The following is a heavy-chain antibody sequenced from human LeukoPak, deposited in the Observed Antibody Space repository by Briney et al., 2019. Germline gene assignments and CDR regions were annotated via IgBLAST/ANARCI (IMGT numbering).Heavy chain of an antibody. Sequence: ASVKVSCKASGGTFSSYAISWVRQAPGQGLEWMGGIIPIFGTANYAQKFQGRVTITADESTSTAYMELSSLRSEDTAVYYCARDLYGSGSYRVPWFDPWGQGTLVTVSS. J-gene: IGHJ5*02. CDR2: IIPIFGTA. CDR1: GGTFSSYA. D-gene: IGHD3-10*01. V-gene: IGHV1-69*13. CDR3: ARDLYGSGSYRVPWFDP.